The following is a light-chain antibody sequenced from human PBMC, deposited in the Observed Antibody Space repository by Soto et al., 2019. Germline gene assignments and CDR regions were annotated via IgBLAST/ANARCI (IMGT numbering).Light chain of an antibody. J-gene: IGKJ5*01. Sequence: IVLTQSPATLSLSPGERATLSCRASQSVSSYLAWYQQKPGQAPRLLIYDASNRATGIPARFSGSGSGTDFTLTISSLEPEDFAVYYCQQHGISHITFGQGTRLEIK. CDR3: QQHGISHIT. CDR2: DAS. CDR1: QSVSSY. V-gene: IGKV3-11*01.